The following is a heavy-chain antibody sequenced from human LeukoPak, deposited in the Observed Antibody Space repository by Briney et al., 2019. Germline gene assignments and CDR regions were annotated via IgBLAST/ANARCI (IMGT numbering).Heavy chain of an antibody. CDR2: ISSSSSYI. CDR1: GFTFSSYA. D-gene: IGHD4-17*01. CDR3: ARDTLDYGDYVASIYYYYGMDV. J-gene: IGHJ6*02. Sequence: GGSLRLSCAASGFTFSSYAMSWVRQAPGKGLEWVSSISSSSSYIYYADSVKGRFTISRDNAKNSLYLQMNSLRAEDTAVYYCARDTLDYGDYVASIYYYYGMDVWGQGTTVTVSS. V-gene: IGHV3-21*01.